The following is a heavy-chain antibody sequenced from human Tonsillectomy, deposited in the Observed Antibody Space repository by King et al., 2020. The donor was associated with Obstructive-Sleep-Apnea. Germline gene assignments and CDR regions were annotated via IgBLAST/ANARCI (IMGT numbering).Heavy chain of an antibody. V-gene: IGHV1-2*02. D-gene: IGHD6-13*01. CDR1: GYTFTGYY. J-gene: IGHJ5*02. CDR3: ARDRGAAGNSVWFDP. CDR2: INPNSGGT. Sequence: QLVQSGAEVKKPGASVKVSCKASGYTFTGYYMHWVRQAPGQGLEWMGWINPNSGGTNYAQKFQGRVTMTRDTSISTAYMELSRLRSDDTAVYYCARDRGAAGNSVWFDPWGQGTLVTVSS.